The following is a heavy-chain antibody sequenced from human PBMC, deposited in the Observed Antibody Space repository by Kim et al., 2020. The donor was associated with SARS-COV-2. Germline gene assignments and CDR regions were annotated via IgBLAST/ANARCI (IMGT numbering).Heavy chain of an antibody. CDR2: INHSGST. CDR3: ARGGCPPDA. V-gene: IGHV4-34*01. Sequence: SETLSLTCAVYGGSFSGFFWSWIRQPPGKGLEWIGEINHSGSTNYNPSLRRRVTISADTSKSQFSLKLSYVTAADTAAYFCARGGCPPDAWGQGTTV. J-gene: IGHJ6*01. CDR1: GGSFSGFF. D-gene: IGHD2-8*01.